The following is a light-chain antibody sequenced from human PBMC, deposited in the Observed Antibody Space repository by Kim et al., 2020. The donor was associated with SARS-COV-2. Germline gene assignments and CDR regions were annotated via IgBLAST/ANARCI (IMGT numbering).Light chain of an antibody. J-gene: IGLJ3*02. Sequence: FMLTQPHSVSESPGKTVTISCTRSSGSIASNYVQWYQQRPGSSPTTVIYEHNQRPSGVPDRFSGSIDSSSNSASPTISGLKTEDEADYYCQSYDSSNPWVFGGGTQLTVL. CDR3: QSYDSSNPWV. CDR1: SGSIASNY. V-gene: IGLV6-57*01. CDR2: EHN.